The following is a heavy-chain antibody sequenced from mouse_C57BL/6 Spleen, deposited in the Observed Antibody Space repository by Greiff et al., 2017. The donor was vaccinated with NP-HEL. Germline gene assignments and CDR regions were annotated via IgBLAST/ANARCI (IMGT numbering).Heavy chain of an antibody. Sequence: EVKLVESGPELVKPGASVKISCKASGYSFTGYYMNWVKQSPEKSLEWIGEINPSTGGTTYNQKFKAKATLTVDKSSSTAYMQRESLTSEDSAVYYCARGKVYDGYWDYWGQGTTLTVSS. D-gene: IGHD2-3*01. CDR3: ARGKVYDGYWDY. CDR2: INPSTGGT. V-gene: IGHV1-42*01. CDR1: GYSFTGYY. J-gene: IGHJ2*01.